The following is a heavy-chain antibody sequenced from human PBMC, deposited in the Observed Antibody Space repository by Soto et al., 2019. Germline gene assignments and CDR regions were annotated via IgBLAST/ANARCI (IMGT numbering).Heavy chain of an antibody. CDR1: AYTFTNYV. CDR2: ISPYNGNT. J-gene: IGHJ3*02. D-gene: IGHD5-18*01. CDR3: AREVAGVVTAMGNAFDI. V-gene: IGHV1-18*01. Sequence: ASVKVSCKASAYTFTNYVISWVRQSPGQGLEWLGWISPYNGNTNYAQKFQGRVTTTTDTSTSTAYMDLRSLRSDDTAVYFCAREVAGVVTAMGNAFDIWGQGTMVTVSS.